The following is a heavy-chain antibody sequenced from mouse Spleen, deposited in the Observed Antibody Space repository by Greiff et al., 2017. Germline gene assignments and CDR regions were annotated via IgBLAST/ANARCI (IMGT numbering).Heavy chain of an antibody. J-gene: IGHJ4*01. Sequence: EVQWVESGGGLVKPGGSLKLSCAASGFTFSSYVMSWVRQTPEKRLEWVATISSGGSYTYYPDSVKGRVTISRDNAKNTLYLQMSSLRSEDTAMYYCARISHAMDYWGQGTSVTVSS. CDR1: GFTFSSYV. CDR2: ISSGGSYT. CDR3: ARISHAMDY. V-gene: IGHV5-9-3*01.